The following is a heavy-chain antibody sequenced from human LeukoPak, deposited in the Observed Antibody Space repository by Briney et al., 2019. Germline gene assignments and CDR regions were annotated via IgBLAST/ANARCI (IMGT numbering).Heavy chain of an antibody. CDR2: ISSSSSYI. J-gene: IGHJ1*01. CDR1: GFTFSSYS. D-gene: IGHD6-19*01. V-gene: IGHV3-21*01. Sequence: PGGSLRLSCAASGFTFSSYSMNWVRQAPGKGLEWVSSISSSSSYIYYADSVKGRFTISRDNAKNSLYLQTNSLRAEDTAVYYCARAAVAGTLVYFQHWGQGTLVTVSS. CDR3: ARAAVAGTLVYFQH.